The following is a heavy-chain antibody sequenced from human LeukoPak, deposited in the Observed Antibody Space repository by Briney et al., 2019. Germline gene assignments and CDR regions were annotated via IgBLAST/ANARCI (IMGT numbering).Heavy chain of an antibody. CDR3: ARDSEDYYGSGSYVDY. V-gene: IGHV4-34*01. Sequence: PSETLSLTCAVYSGSFSGYYWNWIRQPPGKGLEWIGSIYYSGSTYYNPSLKSRVTISVDTSKNQFSLKLSSVTAADTAVYYCARDSEDYYGSGSYVDYWGQGTLVTVSS. J-gene: IGHJ4*02. CDR2: IYYSGST. D-gene: IGHD3-10*01. CDR1: SGSFSGYY.